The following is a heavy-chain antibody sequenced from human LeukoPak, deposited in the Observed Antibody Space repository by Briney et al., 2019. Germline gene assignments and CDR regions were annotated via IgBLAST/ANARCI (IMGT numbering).Heavy chain of an antibody. D-gene: IGHD4-17*01. CDR3: ARGPPYGPQHY. CDR1: GYTFTNYE. Sequence: GASVKVSCKASGYTFTNYEINWVRQATGQGLEWMGWINPNSGNTGYLQKFQGRVTITRKTSINTAYMDLSNLRSEDTAVYYCARGPPYGPQHYWGQGTLVTVSS. V-gene: IGHV1-8*03. CDR2: INPNSGNT. J-gene: IGHJ4*02.